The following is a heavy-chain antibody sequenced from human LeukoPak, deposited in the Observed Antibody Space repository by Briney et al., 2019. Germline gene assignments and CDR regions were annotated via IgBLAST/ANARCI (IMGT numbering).Heavy chain of an antibody. Sequence: GGSLRLSCAASGFTFSSYSMNWVRQAPGKGPEWVSSISSSSSYIYYADSMKGRFTISRDNAKNSLYLQMNSLRAEDTAVYYCARDLFLWGAFDIWGQGTMVTVSS. V-gene: IGHV3-21*01. J-gene: IGHJ3*02. CDR3: ARDLFLWGAFDI. CDR2: ISSSSSYI. D-gene: IGHD2/OR15-2a*01. CDR1: GFTFSSYS.